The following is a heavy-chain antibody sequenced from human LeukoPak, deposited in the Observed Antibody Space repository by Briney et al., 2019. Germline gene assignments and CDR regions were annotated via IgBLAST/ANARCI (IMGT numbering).Heavy chain of an antibody. V-gene: IGHV1-18*01. J-gene: IGHJ4*02. CDR2: ISAYNGNT. CDR3: ARGSIAARPDY. D-gene: IGHD6-6*01. CDR1: GYTFTRYG. Sequence: ASVKVSCKASGYTFTRYGISWVRQAPGQGLEWMGWISAYNGNTNYAQKFQGRVTITADESTSTAYMELSSLRSEDTAVYYCARGSIAARPDYWGQGTLVTVSS.